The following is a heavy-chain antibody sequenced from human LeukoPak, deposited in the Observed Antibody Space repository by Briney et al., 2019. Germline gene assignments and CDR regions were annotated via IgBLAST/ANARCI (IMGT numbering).Heavy chain of an antibody. J-gene: IGHJ4*02. CDR3: ARGRPWNYPFDY. D-gene: IGHD1-7*01. V-gene: IGHV4-34*01. CDR1: GGSFSGYY. CDR2: INHSGST. Sequence: ASETLSLTCAVYGGSFSGYYWSWIRQPPGKGLEWIGEINHSGSTNYNPSLKSRVTISVDTSKNQFSLKLSSVTAADTAVYYCARGRPWNYPFDYWGQGTLVTVSS.